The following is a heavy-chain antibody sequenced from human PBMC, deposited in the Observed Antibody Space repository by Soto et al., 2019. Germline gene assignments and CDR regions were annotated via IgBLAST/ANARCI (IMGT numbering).Heavy chain of an antibody. J-gene: IGHJ4*02. Sequence: QVQLVESGGGVVQPGTSLRLSCAASGFIFKNYGMQWVRQAPGKGLEWVAVIWHDGKNYDYADSVKGRFTVSRDNGKNILYLQMNSLRAEDTALYFCARDPGQNEAMEHWGQGTLVSVSS. D-gene: IGHD1-1*01. CDR1: GFIFKNYG. CDR3: ARDPGQNEAMEH. CDR2: IWHDGKNY. V-gene: IGHV3-33*01.